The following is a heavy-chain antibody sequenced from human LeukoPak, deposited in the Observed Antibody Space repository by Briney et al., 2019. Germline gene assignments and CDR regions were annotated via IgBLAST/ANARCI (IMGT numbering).Heavy chain of an antibody. CDR3: ARGGQGSSSWYNY. V-gene: IGHV1-18*01. CDR1: GYTFTSYG. J-gene: IGHJ4*02. D-gene: IGHD6-13*01. CDR2: ISPYNGKT. Sequence: AASVKVSCKASGYTFTSYGINWVRRAPGQGLEWMGWISPYNGKTIYGQNVQGRVTMTTDTSTSTAYMELRSLRSDDTAVYYCARGGQGSSSWYNYWGQGTLVTVSS.